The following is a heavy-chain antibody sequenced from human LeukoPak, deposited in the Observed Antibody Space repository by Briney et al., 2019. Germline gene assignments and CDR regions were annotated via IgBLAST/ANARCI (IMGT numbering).Heavy chain of an antibody. CDR2: ISDNGGTT. V-gene: IGHV3-23*01. CDR3: AKALLCGAGTYYRNYFDY. CDR1: GFTFSTCA. Sequence: PGGSLSLSCAASGFTFSTCAMSWVRQAPGKGLEWVSIISDNGGTTDYADSVKGRFTIARDNSKNALFLQMNGLTAEDTAVYYCAKALLCGAGTYYRNYFDYWGQGILVTVSS. J-gene: IGHJ4*02. D-gene: IGHD3-10*01.